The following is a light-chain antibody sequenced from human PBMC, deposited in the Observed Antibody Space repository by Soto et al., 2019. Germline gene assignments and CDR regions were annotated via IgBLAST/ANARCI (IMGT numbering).Light chain of an antibody. CDR2: DVS. V-gene: IGLV2-11*01. CDR1: SSDVGGYNY. J-gene: IGLJ2*01. Sequence: QSALTQPRSVSGSPGQSVTISCTGTSSDVGGYNYVSWYQQHPGKAPKLMIYDVSKRPSGVPDRFSGSKSGNTASLTISALQAEDEADYHCCSYARRYTGVFGGGTKLTVL. CDR3: CSYARRYTGV.